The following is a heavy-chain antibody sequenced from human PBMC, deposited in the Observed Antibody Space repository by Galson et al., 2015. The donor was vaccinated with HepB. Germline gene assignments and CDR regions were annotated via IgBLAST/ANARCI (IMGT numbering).Heavy chain of an antibody. CDR2: NRKKGISDTT. J-gene: IGHJ4*02. D-gene: IGHD3-10*01. CDR1: GFTFSDYY. Sequence: SLRLSCAASGFTFSDYYMDWVRQAPGRGLEWVGRNRKKGISDTTECAASVKGRFTVSRDDSKNSLYLQMNSLKTEDTALYYCARAGDSGIYTFDLWGQGVLVTVSS. V-gene: IGHV3-72*01. CDR3: ARAGDSGIYTFDL.